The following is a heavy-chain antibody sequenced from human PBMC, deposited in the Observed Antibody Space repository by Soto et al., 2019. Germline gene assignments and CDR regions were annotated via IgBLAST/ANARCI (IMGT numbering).Heavy chain of an antibody. Sequence: EVQLVESGGGLVKPGGSLRLSCAASGFTFSNAWMNWVRQAPGKGLEWVGRIKSKTDGGTTDYAAPVKGRFTISRDDSKNTLYLQMNSLKTEDTAVYYCTSPHYGASDYYYYGMDVWGQGTTVTVSS. CDR1: GFTFSNAW. J-gene: IGHJ6*02. V-gene: IGHV3-15*07. CDR2: IKSKTDGGTT. D-gene: IGHD4-17*01. CDR3: TSPHYGASDYYYYGMDV.